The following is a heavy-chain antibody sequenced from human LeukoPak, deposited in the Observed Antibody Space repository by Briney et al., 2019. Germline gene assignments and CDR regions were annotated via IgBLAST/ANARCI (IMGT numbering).Heavy chain of an antibody. V-gene: IGHV4-30-4*02. CDR3: ARGYSRRRFDY. CDR1: GGSISSGDYY. D-gene: IGHD6-13*01. J-gene: IGHJ4*02. Sequence: NPSETLSLTRTVSGGSISSGDYYWSWIRQPPGKGLEWIGYIYYSGSTYYNPSLKSRVTISVDTSKNQFSLKLSSVTAADTAVYYCARGYSRRRFDYWGQGTLVTVSS. CDR2: IYYSGST.